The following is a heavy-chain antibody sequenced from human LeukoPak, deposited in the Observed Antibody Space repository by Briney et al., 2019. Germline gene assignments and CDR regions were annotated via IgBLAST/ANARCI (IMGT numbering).Heavy chain of an antibody. V-gene: IGHV3-21*01. CDR1: GFTFSSYS. D-gene: IGHD3-10*01. J-gene: IGHJ4*02. CDR2: ISSSSSYI. CDR3: ARGPRGIWFGESSY. Sequence: GGSLRLSCAASGFTFSSYSMNWVRQAPGKGLEWVSSISSSSSYIYYADSVKGRFTISRDNAKNSLYLQMNSLRVEDTAVYYCARGPRGIWFGESSYWGQGTLVTVSS.